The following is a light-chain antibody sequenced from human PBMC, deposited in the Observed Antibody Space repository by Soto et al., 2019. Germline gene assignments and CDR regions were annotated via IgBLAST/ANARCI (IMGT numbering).Light chain of an antibody. Sequence: DIQLTQSPSFLSASVGDRVTITCRASQGISSYLAWYQQKRGKAPKLLIYASSTLQSGVPSRFSGSGSGTEFTLTISSLQPEDFATYYCQQLNSDPLTFGGGTKVEIK. CDR1: QGISSY. CDR2: ASS. J-gene: IGKJ4*01. CDR3: QQLNSDPLT. V-gene: IGKV1-9*01.